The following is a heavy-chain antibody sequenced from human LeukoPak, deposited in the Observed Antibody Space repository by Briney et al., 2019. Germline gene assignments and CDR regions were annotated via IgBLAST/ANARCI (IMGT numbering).Heavy chain of an antibody. D-gene: IGHD3-3*01. CDR1: GYSFTSYW. J-gene: IGHJ4*02. CDR3: ALQGLYYDYWSGYFVY. CDR2: IYPGDSDT. Sequence: GESLKISCKGSGYSFTSYWIGWVRQMPGQGLEWMGIIYPGDSDTRYSPSFQGQVTISADKSISTAYLQWSSLKASDTAMYYCALQGLYYDYWSGYFVYWGQGTLVTVSS. V-gene: IGHV5-51*01.